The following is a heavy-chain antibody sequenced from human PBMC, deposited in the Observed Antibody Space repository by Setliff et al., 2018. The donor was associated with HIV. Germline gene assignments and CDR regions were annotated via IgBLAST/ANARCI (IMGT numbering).Heavy chain of an antibody. D-gene: IGHD3-10*01. Sequence: SETLSLTCIVSGGSIRVDNYFWGWIRQPPGKGLEWIGIMNSKGESFYNASFTNGVLISIDTSKNRFSLTMTSVTAADTAVYYCARHRQISDWFDPWGQGILVTVSS. CDR3: ARHRQISDWFDP. V-gene: IGHV4-39*01. CDR2: MNSKGES. CDR1: GGSIRVDNYF. J-gene: IGHJ5*02.